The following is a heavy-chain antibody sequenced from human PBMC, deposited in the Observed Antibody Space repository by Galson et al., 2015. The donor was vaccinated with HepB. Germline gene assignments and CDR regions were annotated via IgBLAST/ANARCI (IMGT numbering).Heavy chain of an antibody. V-gene: IGHV3-7*01. J-gene: IGHJ3*02. CDR2: IKQDGSEK. D-gene: IGHD3-3*01. CDR3: ARDADDFWPGDAFDI. Sequence: SLRLSCAASGFTFSSYWMSWVRQAPGKGLEWVANIKQDGSEKYYVDSVKGRFTISRDNAKNSLYLQMNSLRAEDTAVYYCARDADDFWPGDAFDIWGQGTMVTVSS. CDR1: GFTFSSYW.